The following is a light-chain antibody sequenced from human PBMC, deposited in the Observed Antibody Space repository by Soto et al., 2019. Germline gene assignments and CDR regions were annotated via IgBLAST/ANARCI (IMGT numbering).Light chain of an antibody. Sequence: EIVLTQSPGTLSLSPGERATLSCRASQSVSSYFAWYQQKPGQAPRLLIYGASSRATGIPDRFSGSGSGTDFPLTIRRLEPEDFAVYYCQQYGSSPETFGQGTKLEIK. CDR1: QSVSSY. J-gene: IGKJ2*01. CDR2: GAS. CDR3: QQYGSSPET. V-gene: IGKV3-20*01.